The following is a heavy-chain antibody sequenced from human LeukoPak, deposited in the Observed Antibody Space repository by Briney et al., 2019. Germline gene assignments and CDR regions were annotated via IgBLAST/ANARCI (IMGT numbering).Heavy chain of an antibody. CDR2: ISTYTGDT. CDR1: GYTFTNRG. CDR3: AREIGGNTMAGDY. V-gene: IGHV1-18*01. J-gene: IGHJ4*02. D-gene: IGHD1-26*01. Sequence: ASVKVSCKPSGYTFTNRGISWVRQAPGQGLEWVGWISTYTGDTNFVQNFQGRVTLTTDTTTSTDYMEVRSLRSDDTAVYYCAREIGGNTMAGDYWGQGALVTVCS.